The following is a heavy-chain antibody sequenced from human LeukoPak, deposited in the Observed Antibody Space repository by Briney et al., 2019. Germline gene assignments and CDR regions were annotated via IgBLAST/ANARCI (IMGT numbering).Heavy chain of an antibody. CDR1: GLTFSSYD. Sequence: GGSLRLSCAASGLTFSSYDMHWVSQATGKGLEWVSAIGTAGDTYYPGSVKGRFTISRENAKNSLYLQMNSLRAGDTAVYYCARGYSSGWYNWFDPWGQGTLVTVSS. J-gene: IGHJ5*02. CDR3: ARGYSSGWYNWFDP. V-gene: IGHV3-13*01. CDR2: IGTAGDT. D-gene: IGHD6-19*01.